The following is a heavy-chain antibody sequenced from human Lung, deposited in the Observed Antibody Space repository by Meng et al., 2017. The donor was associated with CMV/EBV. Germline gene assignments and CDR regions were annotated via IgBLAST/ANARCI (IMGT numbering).Heavy chain of an antibody. J-gene: IGHJ3*01. D-gene: IGHD3-3*01. CDR3: ARGRLYDSSSGYSHHDNFDL. Sequence: GGSXRLXCAASGFXFSNYDMHWVRQAPGKGLEWVSSIDISDDTYYLGAVRGRFTISRENAKKSLYLQMKSMIAGDTAVYYCARGRLYDSSSGYSHHDNFDLWXQGTMVTVSS. CDR2: IDISDDT. CDR1: GFXFSNYD. V-gene: IGHV3-13*01.